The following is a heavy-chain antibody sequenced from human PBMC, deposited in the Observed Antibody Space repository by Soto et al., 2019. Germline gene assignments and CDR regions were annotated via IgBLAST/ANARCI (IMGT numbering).Heavy chain of an antibody. D-gene: IGHD1-26*01. J-gene: IGHJ6*02. CDR3: ARDQGSGSYPSSYYYYGMDV. CDR2: ISYDGSNK. CDR1: GFTFSSYA. Sequence: GSLRLSCAASGFTFSSYAMHWVRQAPGKGLEWVAVISYDGSNKYYADSVKGRFTISRDNSKNTLYLQMNSLRAEDTAVYYCARDQGSGSYPSSYYYYGMDVWGQGTTVTVSS. V-gene: IGHV3-30-3*01.